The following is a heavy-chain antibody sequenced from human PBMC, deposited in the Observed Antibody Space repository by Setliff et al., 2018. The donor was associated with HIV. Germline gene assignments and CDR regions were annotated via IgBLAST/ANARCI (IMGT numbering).Heavy chain of an antibody. V-gene: IGHV4-34*01. CDR1: GGSFSGYY. Sequence: SETLSLTCAVYGGSFSGYYWSWIRQPPGKGLEWIGEINHSGSTNYNPSLKSRVTISVDTSKNQFSLKLSSVTAADTAVYYCAREQGHFWARDRSYMDVWGKGTTVTVSS. CDR2: INHSGST. D-gene: IGHD3-3*02. J-gene: IGHJ6*03. CDR3: AREQGHFWARDRSYMDV.